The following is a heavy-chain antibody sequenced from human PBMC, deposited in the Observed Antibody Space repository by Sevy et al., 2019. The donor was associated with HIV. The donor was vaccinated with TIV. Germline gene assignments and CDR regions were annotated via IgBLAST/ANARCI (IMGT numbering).Heavy chain of an antibody. J-gene: IGHJ6*03. CDR1: GGTFSSYA. D-gene: IGHD3-3*01. Sequence: ASVKVSCKASGGTFSSYAISWVRQAPGQGLEWMGGIIPIFGTANYAQKFQGRVTITADKSTSTAYMELSSLRSEDTAVYYCARGRASDDFWSGYYTQLVYYYYYMDVWGKGTTVTVSS. V-gene: IGHV1-69*06. CDR2: IIPIFGTA. CDR3: ARGRASDDFWSGYYTQLVYYYYYMDV.